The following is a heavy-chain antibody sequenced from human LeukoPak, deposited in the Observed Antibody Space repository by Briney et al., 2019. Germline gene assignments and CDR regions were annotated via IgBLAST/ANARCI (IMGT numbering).Heavy chain of an antibody. CDR3: ASVPESGYCSSTSCYEGSEYFQH. J-gene: IGHJ1*01. CDR2: IYYSGST. Sequence: PSETLSLTCTDSGGSISSYYWSWIRRPPGKGLEWIGYIYYSGSTNYNPSLKSRVTISVDTSKNQFSLKLSSVTAADTAVYYCASVPESGYCSSTSCYEGSEYFQHWGQGTLVTVSS. D-gene: IGHD2-2*01. V-gene: IGHV4-59*01. CDR1: GGSISSYY.